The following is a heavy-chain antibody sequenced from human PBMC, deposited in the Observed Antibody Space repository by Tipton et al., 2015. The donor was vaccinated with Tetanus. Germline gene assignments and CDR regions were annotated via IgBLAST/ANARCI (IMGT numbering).Heavy chain of an antibody. CDR1: GFTFSSYS. CDR2: ISSSSSTI. CDR3: ASNYGGNSKFYYYYGMDV. V-gene: IGHV3-48*02. D-gene: IGHD4-23*01. Sequence: SLRLSCAASGFTFSSYSMNWVRQAPGKGLEWVSYISSSSSTIYYADSVKGRFTISRDNAKNSLYLQMNSLRDEDTAVYYCASNYGGNSKFYYYYGMDVWGQGTTVTVSS. J-gene: IGHJ6*02.